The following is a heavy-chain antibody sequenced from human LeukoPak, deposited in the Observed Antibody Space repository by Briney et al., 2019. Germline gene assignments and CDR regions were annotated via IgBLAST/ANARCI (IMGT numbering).Heavy chain of an antibody. J-gene: IGHJ4*02. V-gene: IGHV1-2*06. CDR2: INPNSGGT. CDR3: ARENEVITMIVVATFDS. CDR1: GYTFTRHY. D-gene: IGHD3-22*01. Sequence: ASVKVSCKASGYTFTRHYMHWVRQPPGQGLEWMGRINPNSGGTKYARKFQGRVTMTRDTSADTVYMDLSSLRSDDTAAYYCARENEVITMIVVATFDSWGQGTLVTVSS.